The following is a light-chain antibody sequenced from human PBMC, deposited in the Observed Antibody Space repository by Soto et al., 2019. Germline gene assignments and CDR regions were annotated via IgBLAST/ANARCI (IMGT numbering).Light chain of an antibody. CDR1: QSVASNY. CDR2: GAS. V-gene: IGKV3-20*01. Sequence: EIVLTQSPGTLSLSPGERANLSCRASQSVASNYLAWYQLKPGQAPRLLIYGASSRATGIPDRFGGSGSGRDFTLTISRVEAEDLAVYFCQQYGDSPETFGQGTKVEIK. J-gene: IGKJ1*01. CDR3: QQYGDSPET.